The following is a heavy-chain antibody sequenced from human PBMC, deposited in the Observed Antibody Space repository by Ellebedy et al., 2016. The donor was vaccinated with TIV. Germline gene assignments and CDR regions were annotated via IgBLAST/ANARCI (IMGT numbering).Heavy chain of an antibody. J-gene: IGHJ4*02. CDR1: GDSVTNSAYW. V-gene: IGHV4-4*02. Sequence: MPSETLSLTCAVFGDSVTNSAYWWSWVRQSPGKGLEWIGDVSHSGHNNYTPSLKSRVTISLVESKNQISLRLTSVTAADTAVYYCARGRDNGNLNWGQGTLVTVSS. CDR3: ARGRDNGNLN. CDR2: VSHSGHN. D-gene: IGHD1-1*01.